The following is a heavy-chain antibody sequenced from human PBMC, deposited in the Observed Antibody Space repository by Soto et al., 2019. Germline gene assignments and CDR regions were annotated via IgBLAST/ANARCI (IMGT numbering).Heavy chain of an antibody. CDR1: GDSVSSNSAA. Sequence: SQTLSLTCAISGDSVSSNSAAWNWFRQSPSRGLEWLGRTYYRSTRWYNDYAVSVKSRITVNPDTSKNQFSLHLNSVTPEDTAVYYCASCLSGGYDFWSGYYTSEKNYYMDVWGKGTTVTVSS. D-gene: IGHD3-3*01. CDR3: ASCLSGGYDFWSGYYTSEKNYYMDV. V-gene: IGHV6-1*01. J-gene: IGHJ6*03. CDR2: TYYRSTRWYN.